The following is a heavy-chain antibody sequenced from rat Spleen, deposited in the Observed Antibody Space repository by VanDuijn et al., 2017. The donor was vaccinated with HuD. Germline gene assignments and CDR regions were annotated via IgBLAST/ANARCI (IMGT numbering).Heavy chain of an antibody. J-gene: IGHJ2*01. Sequence: EVQLVESGGGLVQPGGSLKLSCAVSGFTFNSYDMAWVRQAPTKGLEWVESISPSGGFTYYRDSVKGRFTISRDNAKSTLYLQMDSLRSEDTATYYCARRTYYDCWGQGVMVTVSS. CDR3: ARRTYYDC. V-gene: IGHV5-25*01. CDR1: GFTFNSYD. CDR2: ISPSGGFT.